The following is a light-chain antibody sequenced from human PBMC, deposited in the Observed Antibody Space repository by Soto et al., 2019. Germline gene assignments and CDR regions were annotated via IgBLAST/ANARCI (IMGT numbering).Light chain of an antibody. J-gene: IGLJ2*01. CDR1: SGHSSYA. V-gene: IGLV4-69*01. CDR3: QTWGTGKEVV. Sequence: QSVLNQSPSASASLGASVKLTCTLSSGHSSYAIAWHQQQPEKGPRYLMKLNSDGSHSKGDGIPDRFSGSSSGAERYLIISSLQSEDEADYYGQTWGTGKEVVFGGGTKVTVL. CDR2: LNSDGSH.